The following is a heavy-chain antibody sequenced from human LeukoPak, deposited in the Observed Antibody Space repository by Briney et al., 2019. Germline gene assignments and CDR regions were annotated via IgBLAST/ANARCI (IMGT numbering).Heavy chain of an antibody. J-gene: IGHJ5*02. D-gene: IGHD2-15*01. CDR3: ARGGLRFYCSGGSCYLNWFDP. V-gene: IGHV1-69*01. CDR2: IIPIFGTA. Sequence: ASVKVSCKASGRTFSSYAISCVRQAPGQGLEWMGGIIPIFGTANYAQKFQGRVTITADESTSTAYMELSSLRSEDTAVYYCARGGLRFYCSGGSCYLNWFDPWGQGTLVTVSS. CDR1: GRTFSSYA.